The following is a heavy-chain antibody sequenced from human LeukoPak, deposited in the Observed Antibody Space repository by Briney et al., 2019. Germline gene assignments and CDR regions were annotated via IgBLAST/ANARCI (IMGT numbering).Heavy chain of an antibody. V-gene: IGHV3-30*04. J-gene: IGHJ4*02. CDR2: ISYDGSNK. D-gene: IGHD5-12*01. CDR3: ARASGGYGY. CDR1: GFTFSSYA. Sequence: GGSLRLSCTASGFTFSSYAMHWVCQAPGKGLEWVAVISYDGSNKYYADSVKGRFTISRDNSKNTLYLQMNSLRAEDAAVYYCARASGGYGYWGQGTLVTVSS.